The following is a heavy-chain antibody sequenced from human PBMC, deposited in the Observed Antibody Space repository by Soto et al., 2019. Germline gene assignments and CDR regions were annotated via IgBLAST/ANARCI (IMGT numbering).Heavy chain of an antibody. V-gene: IGHV3-33*06. CDR3: AKESKPSGMDV. CDR1: GFTFSRYA. D-gene: IGHD4-4*01. Sequence: QVQLVESGGGVVQTGGPLRLSCAASGFTFSRYAMHWVRQAPGKGLEWVAVIWYDGSVKYYADSVKGRFTVSRDNSRSTLYLQMNSLRADDTAVYYCAKESKPSGMDVWGQGTTVAVSS. CDR2: IWYDGSVK. J-gene: IGHJ6*02.